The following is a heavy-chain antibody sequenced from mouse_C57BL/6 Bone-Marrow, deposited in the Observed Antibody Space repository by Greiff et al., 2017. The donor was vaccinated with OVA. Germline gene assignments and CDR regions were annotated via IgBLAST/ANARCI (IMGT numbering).Heavy chain of an antibody. CDR1: GYTFTSYW. CDR2: IDPSDSET. J-gene: IGHJ4*01. CDR3: ARKVTGTNYAMGY. D-gene: IGHD4-1*01. V-gene: IGHV1-52*01. Sequence: QVQLQQPGAELVRPGSSVKLSCKASGYTFTSYWMHWVKQRPIQGLEWIGNIDPSDSETHYNQKFKDKATLTVDKSSSTAYMQLSSLTSADSAVDYCARKVTGTNYAMGYWGQGTSVTVAA.